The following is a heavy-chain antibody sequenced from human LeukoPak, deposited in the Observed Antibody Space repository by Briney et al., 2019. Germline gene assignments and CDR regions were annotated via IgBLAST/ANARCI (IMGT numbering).Heavy chain of an antibody. J-gene: IGHJ6*04. D-gene: IGHD1-26*01. Sequence: GGSLRLSCAASGFTFSSYGMHWVRQAPGKGLEWVAVISYDGSNKYYADSVKGRFTISGDNSKNTLYLQMNSLRAEDTAVYYCARENRVGGYGMDVWGKGTTVTVSS. CDR3: ARENRVGGYGMDV. V-gene: IGHV3-30*12. CDR1: GFTFSSYG. CDR2: ISYDGSNK.